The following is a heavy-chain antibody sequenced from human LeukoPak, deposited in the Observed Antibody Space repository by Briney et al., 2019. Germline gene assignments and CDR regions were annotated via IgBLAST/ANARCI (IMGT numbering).Heavy chain of an antibody. V-gene: IGHV1-46*01. CDR3: ARPGDYYGSSGWFDS. CDR1: GYTFSSHK. D-gene: IGHD3-10*01. CDR2: ISPSAGST. J-gene: IGHJ5*01. Sequence: ASVKVSCKASGYTFSSHKMHWVRQAPGQGLEWLGIISPSAGSTSYAQKFQGRVTMTRDTSTNTVYMELSSLRSEDTAVYYCARPGDYYGSSGWFDSWGQGTLVTVSS.